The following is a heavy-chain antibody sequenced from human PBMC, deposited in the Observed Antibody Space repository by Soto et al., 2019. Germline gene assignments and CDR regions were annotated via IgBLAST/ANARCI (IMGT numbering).Heavy chain of an antibody. Sequence: ASVKVSCKASGYTFTGYYMHWVRQAPGQGLEWMGWINPNSGGTNYAQKFQGWVTMTRDTSISTAYMELSRLRSDDTAVYYCARAKPFGVVFYDFWSGYPNDLWGRGTLVTVSS. CDR2: INPNSGGT. D-gene: IGHD3-3*01. CDR1: GYTFTGYY. J-gene: IGHJ2*01. V-gene: IGHV1-2*04. CDR3: ARAKPFGVVFYDFWSGYPNDL.